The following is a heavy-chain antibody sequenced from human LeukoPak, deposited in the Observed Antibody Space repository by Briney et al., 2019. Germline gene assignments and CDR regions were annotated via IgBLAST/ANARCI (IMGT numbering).Heavy chain of an antibody. CDR3: ARASGYSNGYYSYGMDV. CDR2: INPSGGST. Sequence: GASVKVSCKASGYTFTSHYMNWVRQAPGQGLEWMGIINPSGGSTSYAQKFQGRVTMTRDTSPSTVYMELSSLRSEDTAVYYCARASGYSNGYYSYGMDVWGQGTTVTVSS. D-gene: IGHD4-4*01. J-gene: IGHJ6*02. V-gene: IGHV1-46*01. CDR1: GYTFTSHY.